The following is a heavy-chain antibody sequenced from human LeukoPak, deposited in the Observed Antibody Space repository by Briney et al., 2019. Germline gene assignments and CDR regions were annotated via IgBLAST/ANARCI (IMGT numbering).Heavy chain of an antibody. J-gene: IGHJ5*02. CDR2: IYYSGST. CDR3: ARRRGDLERYNWFDP. CDR1: GGSISSGGYS. Sequence: SETLSLTCTVSGGSISSGGYSWSWIRQHPGKGLEWIGYIYYSGSTNYNPSLKSRVTISVDTSKNQFSLKLSSVTAADTAVYYCARRRGDLERYNWFDPWGQGTLVTVSS. V-gene: IGHV4-61*08. D-gene: IGHD7-27*01.